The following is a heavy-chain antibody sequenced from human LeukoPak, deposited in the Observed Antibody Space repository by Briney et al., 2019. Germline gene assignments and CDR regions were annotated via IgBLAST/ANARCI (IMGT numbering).Heavy chain of an antibody. Sequence: SETLSLTCTVSGGSISSSSYYWGWIRQPPGKGLEWIGSIYYSGSTYYNPSLKSRVTISVDTSKNQFSLKLSSVTAADTAVYYCARGSSHTKDRKYYFDYWGQGTLVTVSS. CDR1: GGSISSSSYY. D-gene: IGHD2-2*01. J-gene: IGHJ4*02. CDR2: IYYSGST. CDR3: ARGSSHTKDRKYYFDY. V-gene: IGHV4-39*07.